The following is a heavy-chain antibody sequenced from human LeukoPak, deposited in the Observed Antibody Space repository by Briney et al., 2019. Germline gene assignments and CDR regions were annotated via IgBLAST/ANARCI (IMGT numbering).Heavy chain of an antibody. CDR3: AREPRGGELVIPFDP. D-gene: IGHD3-9*01. CDR2: ISSTSTYI. V-gene: IGHV3-21*01. Sequence: GGSLRLSCAASGFTFSSYTMNWVRQAPGKGLEWVSSISSTSTYIYYADSVKGRFTISRDDAKNSLYLQMNSLRAEDTAVYYCAREPRGGELVIPFDPWGQGTLVTVSS. J-gene: IGHJ5*02. CDR1: GFTFSSYT.